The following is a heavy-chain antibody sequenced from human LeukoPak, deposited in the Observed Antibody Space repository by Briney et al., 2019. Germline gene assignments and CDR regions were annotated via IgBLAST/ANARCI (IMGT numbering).Heavy chain of an antibody. V-gene: IGHV1-24*01. J-gene: IGHJ6*02. CDR2: FDPEDGET. CDR1: GYTLTELS. Sequence: ASVKVSCKVSGYTLTELSMHWVGQAPGKGGEGMGGFDPEDGETIYAQKFQGRVTMTEDTSTDTAYMELSSLRSEDTAVYYCATSWFGESPYYYYGMDVWGQGTTVTVSS. D-gene: IGHD3-10*01. CDR3: ATSWFGESPYYYYGMDV.